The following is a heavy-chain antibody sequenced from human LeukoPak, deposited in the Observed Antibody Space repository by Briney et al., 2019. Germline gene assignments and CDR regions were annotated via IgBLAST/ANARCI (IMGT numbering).Heavy chain of an antibody. CDR1: GFTFSNYA. J-gene: IGHJ4*02. CDR3: ARQLGYCSDGSCYSDS. V-gene: IGHV3-23*01. D-gene: IGHD2-15*01. CDR2: ISGSGGST. Sequence: GGSLRLSCAASGFTFSNYAMSWVRQAPGRGLEWVSAISGSGGSTYYADSVKGRFTISRDNSQNTLHLQMNSLRAEDTAVYHCARQLGYCSDGSCYSDSWGQGTLVTVSS.